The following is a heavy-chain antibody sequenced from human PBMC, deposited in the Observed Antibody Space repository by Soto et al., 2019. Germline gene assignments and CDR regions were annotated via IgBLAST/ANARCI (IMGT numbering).Heavy chain of an antibody. Sequence: GASVKVACKAPAHAFSRYPISCVRHAPGQGLDWMGGIIPIFGTANYAQKFQGRVTITADESTSTAYMELSSLRSEDTAVYYCARDDIVVVPAAHYYYYYGMDVWGQGTTVTVSS. D-gene: IGHD2-2*01. J-gene: IGHJ6*01. V-gene: IGHV1-69*13. CDR3: ARDDIVVVPAAHYYYYYGMDV. CDR2: IIPIFGTA. CDR1: AHAFSRYP.